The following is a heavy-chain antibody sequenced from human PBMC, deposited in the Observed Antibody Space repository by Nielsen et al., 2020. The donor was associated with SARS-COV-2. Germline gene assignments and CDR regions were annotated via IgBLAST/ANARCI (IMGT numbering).Heavy chain of an antibody. D-gene: IGHD6-13*01. V-gene: IGHV3-11*06. CDR3: ARGEQLVPIPLDY. Sequence: GESLKISCAGSGFTFSDHYVSWIRQAPGKGLEWVSYISTASTYTNYVDSVKGRFTISRDDAKKSVYLQMNSLRDEDTAVYYCARGEQLVPIPLDYWGRGTLVTVS. CDR2: ISTASTYT. J-gene: IGHJ4*02. CDR1: GFTFSDHY.